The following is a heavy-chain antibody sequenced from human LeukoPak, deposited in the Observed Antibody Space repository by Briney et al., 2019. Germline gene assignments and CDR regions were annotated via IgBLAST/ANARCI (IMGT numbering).Heavy chain of an antibody. D-gene: IGHD5-12*01. CDR1: AYTFTGYY. J-gene: IGHJ4*02. CDR2: INPNSGGT. Sequence: ASVKVFCKASAYTFTGYYMLWVRQAPGQGLEWMGWINPNSGGTNYAQKFQGRVTMTRDTSISTAYMELSRLRSDDTAVYYCAREGSGYDSDYWGQGTLVSVSS. V-gene: IGHV1-2*02. CDR3: AREGSGYDSDY.